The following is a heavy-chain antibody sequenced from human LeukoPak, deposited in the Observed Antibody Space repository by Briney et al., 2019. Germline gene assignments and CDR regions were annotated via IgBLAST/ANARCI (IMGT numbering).Heavy chain of an antibody. J-gene: IGHJ4*02. CDR1: GFTFSDAW. V-gene: IGHV3-21*01. CDR2: ISSSSSYI. Sequence: GGSLRLSCAASGFTFSDAWMSWVRQAPGKGLEWVSSISSSSSYINYADSVRGRFTISRDNAKNSLFLQMDSLRGEDTAVYYCARCTTGKTFGSLREIKKSREIDFWGRGTLVTVSS. D-gene: IGHD1-1*01. CDR3: ARCTTGKTFGSLREIKKSREIDF.